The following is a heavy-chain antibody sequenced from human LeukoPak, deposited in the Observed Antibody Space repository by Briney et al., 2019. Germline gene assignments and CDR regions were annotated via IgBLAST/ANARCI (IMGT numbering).Heavy chain of an antibody. J-gene: IGHJ4*02. CDR2: INHSGST. V-gene: IGHV4-34*01. CDR1: GASISSYY. Sequence: SETLSLTCSVSGASISSYYWSWIRQPPGKGLEWIGEINHSGSTNYNPSLKSRVTISVDTSKNQFSLKLSSVTAADTAVYYCARHRRYSSSSPLVYWGQGTLVTVSS. D-gene: IGHD6-6*01. CDR3: ARHRRYSSSSPLVY.